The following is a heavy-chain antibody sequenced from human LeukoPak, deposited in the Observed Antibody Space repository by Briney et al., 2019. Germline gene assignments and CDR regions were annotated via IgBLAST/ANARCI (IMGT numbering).Heavy chain of an antibody. D-gene: IGHD6-19*01. CDR1: GGSISSYY. Sequence: SETLSLTCTVSGGSISSYYWCWIRQPPGKGLEWIGYIYYSGSTNYNPSLKSRVTISVDTSKNQFSLKLSSVTAADTAVYYCARTQSYSSGWYFGYWGQGTLVTVSS. CDR3: ARTQSYSSGWYFGY. CDR2: IYYSGST. V-gene: IGHV4-59*01. J-gene: IGHJ4*02.